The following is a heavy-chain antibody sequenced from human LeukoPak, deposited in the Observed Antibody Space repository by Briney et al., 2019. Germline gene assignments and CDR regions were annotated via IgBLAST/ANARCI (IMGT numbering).Heavy chain of an antibody. CDR1: GFTFSSYS. CDR2: ISSSSSYI. D-gene: IGHD5-24*01. Sequence: GGSLRLSCAASGFTFSSYSMNWVRQAPGKGLEWVSSISSSSSYIYYADSVKGPFTISRDNAKNSLYLQMNSLRAEDTAVYYCAREGMATTVDYWGQGTLVTVSS. J-gene: IGHJ4*02. CDR3: AREGMATTVDY. V-gene: IGHV3-21*01.